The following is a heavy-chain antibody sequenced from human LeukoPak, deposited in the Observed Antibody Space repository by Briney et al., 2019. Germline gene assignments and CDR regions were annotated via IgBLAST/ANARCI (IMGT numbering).Heavy chain of an antibody. V-gene: IGHV3-21*01. CDR3: ARGIAAAGTSH. J-gene: IGHJ4*02. CDR1: GFTFSSYS. CDR2: ISSSSSYI. Sequence: PGGSLRLSCAASGFTFSSYSMNWVRQAPGKGVEWVSSISSSSSYIYYADSVKGRFTISRDNAKNSLYLQMNSLRAEDTAVYYCARGIAAAGTSHWGQGTLVTVSS. D-gene: IGHD6-13*01.